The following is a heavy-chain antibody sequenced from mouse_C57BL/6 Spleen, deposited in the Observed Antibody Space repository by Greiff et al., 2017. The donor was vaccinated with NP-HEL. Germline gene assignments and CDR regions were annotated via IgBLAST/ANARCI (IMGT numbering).Heavy chain of an antibody. V-gene: IGHV3-6*01. CDR3: ARDRRSGYDFDY. D-gene: IGHD3-2*02. J-gene: IGHJ2*01. CDR2: ISYDGSN. Sequence: DVQLQESGPGLVKPSQSLSLTCSVTGYSITSGYYWNWIRQFPGNKLEWMGYISYDGSNNYNPSLKNRISITRDTSKNQFFLKLNSVTTEDTATYYCARDRRSGYDFDYWGQGTTLTVSS. CDR1: GYSITSGYY.